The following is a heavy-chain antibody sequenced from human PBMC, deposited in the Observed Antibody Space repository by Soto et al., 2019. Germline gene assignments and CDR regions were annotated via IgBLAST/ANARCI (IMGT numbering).Heavy chain of an antibody. CDR2: IWYDGSNK. CDR1: GFTFSSYG. Sequence: PGGSLRLSYAASGFTFSSYGMLWVRQAPGKGLEWVAVIWYDGSNKYYADSVKGRFTISRDNSKNTLYLQMNSLRAEDTAVYYCARGSQWLVSELFDYWGQGTLVTVSS. D-gene: IGHD6-19*01. J-gene: IGHJ4*02. V-gene: IGHV3-33*01. CDR3: ARGSQWLVSELFDY.